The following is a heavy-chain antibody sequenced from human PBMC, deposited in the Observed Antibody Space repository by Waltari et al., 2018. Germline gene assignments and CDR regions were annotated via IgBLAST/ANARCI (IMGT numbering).Heavy chain of an antibody. CDR2: IIPIFGTA. Sequence: QVQLVQSGAEVTKPGSSVKVSCKASGCTFSTYALRWVRQAPGQGLEWMGGIIPIFGTANYAQKFRGRVTITADESTNTGYMELSSLTSDDTAVYYCAKEGKAAGSAGAFDMWGQGTMVTVSS. V-gene: IGHV1-69*01. CDR1: GCTFSTYA. D-gene: IGHD6-13*01. J-gene: IGHJ3*02. CDR3: AKEGKAAGSAGAFDM.